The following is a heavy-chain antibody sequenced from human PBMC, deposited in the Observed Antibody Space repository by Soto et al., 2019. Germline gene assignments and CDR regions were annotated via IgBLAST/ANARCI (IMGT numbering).Heavy chain of an antibody. CDR3: ARDIVVVVAATPVMDV. V-gene: IGHV1-69*08. J-gene: IGHJ6*02. CDR2: IIPILGIA. Sequence: QVQLVQSGAEVKKPGSSVKVSCKASGGTFSSYTISWVRQAPGQGLEWMGRIIPILGIANYAQKFQGRVTITADKSTSTAYMELSSLRSDDTAVYYCARDIVVVVAATPVMDVWGQGTTVTVSS. D-gene: IGHD2-15*01. CDR1: GGTFSSYT.